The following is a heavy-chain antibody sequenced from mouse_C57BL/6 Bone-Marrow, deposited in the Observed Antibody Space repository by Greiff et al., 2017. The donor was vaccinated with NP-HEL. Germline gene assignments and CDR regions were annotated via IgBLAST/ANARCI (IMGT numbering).Heavy chain of an antibody. D-gene: IGHD2-1*01. Sequence: VQLQESGPGLVAPSQSLSITCPVSGFSLTSYGVDWVRQSPGKGLEWLGVIWGVGSTNYNSALKSRLSISKDNSKSQVFLKMNSLQTDDTAMYYCASVGGNYEAWFAYWGQGTLVTVSA. CDR1: GFSLTSYG. J-gene: IGHJ3*01. CDR2: IWGVGST. CDR3: ASVGGNYEAWFAY. V-gene: IGHV2-6*01.